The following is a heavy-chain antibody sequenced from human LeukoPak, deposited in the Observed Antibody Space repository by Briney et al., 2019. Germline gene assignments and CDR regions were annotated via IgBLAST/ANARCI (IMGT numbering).Heavy chain of an antibody. Sequence: GASVKVSCKASGYTFTSYDINWVRQATGQGLEWMGWMNPNSGNTGYAQKFQGRVTMTRNTSISTAYMELSSLRSEDTAVYYCAGTYDILTGQFDYWGQGTLVTVSS. V-gene: IGHV1-8*01. CDR2: MNPNSGNT. J-gene: IGHJ4*02. CDR1: GYTFTSYD. CDR3: AGTYDILTGQFDY. D-gene: IGHD3-9*01.